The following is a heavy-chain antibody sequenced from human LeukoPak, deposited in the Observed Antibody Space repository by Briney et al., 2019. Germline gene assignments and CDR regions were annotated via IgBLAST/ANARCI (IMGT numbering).Heavy chain of an antibody. CDR2: ISGSGGST. V-gene: IGHV3-23*01. Sequence: GGSLRLSCAASGFTFSSYAMSWVRQAPGKGLEWVSAISGSGGSTYYADSVKGRFTISRDNSKNTLYLQMNSLRAEDTAVYYCAKDVGNTMIVVVRVGAFDIWGQGTMVTVSS. J-gene: IGHJ3*02. CDR1: GFTFSSYA. CDR3: AKDVGNTMIVVVRVGAFDI. D-gene: IGHD3-22*01.